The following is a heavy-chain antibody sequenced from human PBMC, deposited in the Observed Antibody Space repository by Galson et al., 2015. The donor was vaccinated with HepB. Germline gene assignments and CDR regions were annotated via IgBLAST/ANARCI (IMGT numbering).Heavy chain of an antibody. Sequence: ETLSLTCAVSGGSISSSNWWSWVRQPPGKGLEWIGEIYHSGSTNYNPSLKSRVTISVDKSKNQFSLKLSSVTAADTAVYYCASIQGIFVYAFDIWGQGTMVTVSS. J-gene: IGHJ3*02. V-gene: IGHV4-4*02. D-gene: IGHD3-3*01. CDR3: ASIQGIFVYAFDI. CDR1: GGSISSSNW. CDR2: IYHSGST.